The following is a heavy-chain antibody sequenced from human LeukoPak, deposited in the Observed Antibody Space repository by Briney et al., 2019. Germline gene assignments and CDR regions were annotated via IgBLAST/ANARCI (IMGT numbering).Heavy chain of an antibody. D-gene: IGHD5-12*01. Sequence: SETLSLTCTVSGGSISSYYWNWIRQPAGKGLEWIGRIYTSGSTNYNPSLKSRVTMSVDTPKNQFSLRLTSVTAADTAVYYCARDSGYDSYYYYGMDVWGQGTTVTVSS. V-gene: IGHV4-4*07. J-gene: IGHJ6*02. CDR1: GGSISSYY. CDR3: ARDSGYDSYYYYGMDV. CDR2: IYTSGST.